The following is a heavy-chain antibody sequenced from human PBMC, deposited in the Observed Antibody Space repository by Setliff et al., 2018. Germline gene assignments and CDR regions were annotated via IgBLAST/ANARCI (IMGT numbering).Heavy chain of an antibody. Sequence: VKVSCKASGYPFTNYGLTWVRQAPGQGLEWMGWISGHNGHTKYAQNVQGRVTVTTETSTSTAFMELTSLTSDDTAVYYCARADYSSALHYFDYWGLGTLVTVSS. V-gene: IGHV1-18*01. D-gene: IGHD2-2*01. CDR3: ARADYSSALHYFDY. CDR1: GYPFTNYG. CDR2: ISGHNGHT. J-gene: IGHJ4*02.